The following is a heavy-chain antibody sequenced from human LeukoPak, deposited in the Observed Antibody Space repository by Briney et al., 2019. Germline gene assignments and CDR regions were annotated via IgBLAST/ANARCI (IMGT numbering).Heavy chain of an antibody. Sequence: GGSLRLSCAASGFTFSSYSMNWVRQAPGKGLEWVSSLSGDSSYIYYADSVKGRFTISRDNAKNSLFLQMNSLRAEDTAVYYCARAFSSDSRAAGPDHWGQGTLVTVSS. CDR2: LSGDSSYI. V-gene: IGHV3-21*04. J-gene: IGHJ4*02. CDR1: GFTFSSYS. CDR3: ARAFSSDSRAAGPDH. D-gene: IGHD6-25*01.